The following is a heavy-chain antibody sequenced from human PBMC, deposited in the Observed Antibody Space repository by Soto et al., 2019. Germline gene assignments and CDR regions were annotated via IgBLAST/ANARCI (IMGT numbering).Heavy chain of an antibody. V-gene: IGHV3-30*18. D-gene: IGHD2-2*01. Sequence: QVQLVESGGGVVQPGRSLRLSCAASGFTFSSYGMHWVRQAPGKGLEWVAVISYDGSNKYYADSVKGRFTISRDNSKNTLYLQMNSLRAEDTAVYYCAKGMPRVGYYGMDVWGQGTMVTVSS. CDR3: AKGMPRVGYYGMDV. CDR1: GFTFSSYG. J-gene: IGHJ6*02. CDR2: ISYDGSNK.